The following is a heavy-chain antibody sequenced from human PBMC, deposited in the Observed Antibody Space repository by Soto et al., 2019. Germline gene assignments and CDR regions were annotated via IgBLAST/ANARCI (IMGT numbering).Heavy chain of an antibody. V-gene: IGHV1-69*01. D-gene: IGHD5-12*01. CDR2: IIPIFGTA. CDR3: ARSRLYIVATIGGPYNWFDP. J-gene: IGHJ5*02. Sequence: QVQLVQSGAEVKKPGSSVKVSCKDSGGTFSSYAISWVRQAPGQGLEWRGGIIPIFGTANYAQKFQGRVTITADESTSTAYMELSSLRSEDTAVYYCARSRLYIVATIGGPYNWFDPWGQGTLVSVSS. CDR1: GGTFSSYA.